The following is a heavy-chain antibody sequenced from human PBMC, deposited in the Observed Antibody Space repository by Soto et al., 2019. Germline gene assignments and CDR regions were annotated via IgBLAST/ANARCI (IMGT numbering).Heavy chain of an antibody. CDR1: GFTFSSYA. CDR2: ISGSGGST. J-gene: IGHJ4*02. D-gene: IGHD2-21*02. V-gene: IGHV3-23*01. Sequence: PGGSLRLSCAASGFTFSSYAMSWVRQAPGKGLEWVSAISGSGGSTYYADSVKGRFTISRDNSKNTLYLQMNSLRAEDTAVYYCAKDWAYCGGDCYSVGPFDYWGQGTLVTVSS. CDR3: AKDWAYCGGDCYSVGPFDY.